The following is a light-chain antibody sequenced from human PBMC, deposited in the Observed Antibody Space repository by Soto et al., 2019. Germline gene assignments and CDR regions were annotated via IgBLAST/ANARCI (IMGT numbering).Light chain of an antibody. CDR1: QSVSSN. V-gene: IGKV3-15*01. CDR2: GAS. CDR3: QQNNNWPPYT. Sequence: EIVMTQSPATLSVSPGERATLSCRASQSVSSNLAWYQQKPGQAPRLLIYGASTRATDIPARFSGSGSGTEFTLTISSLQSEDFAVYYCQQNNNWPPYTFGQGTKLEIK. J-gene: IGKJ2*01.